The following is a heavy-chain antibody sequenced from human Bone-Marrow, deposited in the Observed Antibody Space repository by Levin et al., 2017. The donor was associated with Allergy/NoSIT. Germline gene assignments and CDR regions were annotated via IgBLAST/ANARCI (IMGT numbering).Heavy chain of an antibody. CDR3: AHGRINLDSGAYYPSAGFDS. V-gene: IGHV2-5*02. CDR2: ISWDDDK. CDR1: GFSLTSAGVD. J-gene: IGHJ4*02. Sequence: SGPTLVKPTQTLTLTCTFSGFSLTSAGVDVAWIRQPPGETLEWLALISWDDDKRYSSSLKSRLTITKDTSTNQVVLTMTSMGPGDTATYYCAHGRINLDSGAYYPSAGFDSWGQGTLVTVSS. D-gene: IGHD3-10*01.